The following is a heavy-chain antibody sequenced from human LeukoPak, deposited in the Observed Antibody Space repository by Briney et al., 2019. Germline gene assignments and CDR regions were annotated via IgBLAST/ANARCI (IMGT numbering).Heavy chain of an antibody. J-gene: IGHJ4*02. V-gene: IGHV3-30-3*01. CDR1: GFTFSSYA. CDR2: ISYDGSNK. CDR3: ANVRGGPVVRPTGLYYFDY. D-gene: IGHD3-10*02. Sequence: PGGSLRLSCAASGFTFSSYAMHWVRQAPGKGLEWVAVISYDGSNKYYADSVKGRFTISRDNSKNTLYLQMNSLRAEDTAVYYCANVRGGPVVRPTGLYYFDYWGQGTLVTVSS.